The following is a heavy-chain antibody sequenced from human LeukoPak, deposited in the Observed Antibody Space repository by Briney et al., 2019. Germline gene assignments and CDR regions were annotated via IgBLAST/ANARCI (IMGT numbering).Heavy chain of an antibody. CDR1: GGSFSGYY. CDR2: INHSGST. Sequence: SETLSLTCAVYGGSFSGYYWSWIRQPPGKGLEWIGEINHSGSTNYNPSLKSRVTISVDTSKNQFSLKLSSVTAADTAVYYCAKEGRIAVFGMDVWGQGTTVTVSS. J-gene: IGHJ6*02. D-gene: IGHD6-19*01. CDR3: AKEGRIAVFGMDV. V-gene: IGHV4-34*01.